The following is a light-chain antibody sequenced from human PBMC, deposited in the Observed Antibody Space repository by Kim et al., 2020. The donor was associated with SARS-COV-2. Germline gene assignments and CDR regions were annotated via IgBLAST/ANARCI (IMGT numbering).Light chain of an antibody. J-gene: IGKJ2*01. Sequence: KTTNHFTSSQSLLHSSTNRNYLAWYQHKTGQPPKLLIYWASTRASVVPDRFRGSGSGTHFTLTIASLQGEDVTVYYCQQHFNTSYTFGQGTKLEI. V-gene: IGKV4-1*01. CDR3: QQHFNTSYT. CDR1: QSLLHSSTNRNY. CDR2: WAS.